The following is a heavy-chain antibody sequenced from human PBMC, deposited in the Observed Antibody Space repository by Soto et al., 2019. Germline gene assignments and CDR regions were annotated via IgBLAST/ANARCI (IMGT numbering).Heavy chain of an antibody. CDR2: TYYRSKWYI. Sequence: QVQLQQSGPGLVKPSQTFSLTCAISGDSLSSNTAAWSWIRQSPSRGLEWLGRTYYRSKWYIDYATSLKSRMTINPDTSKNQFSLQLLSVTPEDTAVYYCARGSYTSTWYWGQGTLVTVSS. V-gene: IGHV6-1*01. CDR3: ARGSYTSTWY. CDR1: GDSLSSNTAA. D-gene: IGHD6-13*01. J-gene: IGHJ4*02.